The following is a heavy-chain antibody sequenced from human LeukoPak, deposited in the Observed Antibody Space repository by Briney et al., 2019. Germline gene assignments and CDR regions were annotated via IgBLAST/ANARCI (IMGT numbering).Heavy chain of an antibody. Sequence: ASVTVSCTASGGTFSSYAISWVRQAPGQGLEWMGWISAYNGNTNYAQKLQGRVTMTTDTSTSTAYMELRSLRSDDTAVYYCALGYCSGGSCYSGGGPWGQGTLVTVSS. V-gene: IGHV1-18*01. CDR1: GGTFSSYA. J-gene: IGHJ5*02. CDR2: ISAYNGNT. D-gene: IGHD2-15*01. CDR3: ALGYCSGGSCYSGGGP.